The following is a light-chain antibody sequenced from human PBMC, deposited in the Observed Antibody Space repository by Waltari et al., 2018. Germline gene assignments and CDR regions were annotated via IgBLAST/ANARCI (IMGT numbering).Light chain of an antibody. CDR2: KVF. V-gene: IGKV2-30*02. Sequence: DVVMTQSPLSLTVTLGQPASISCRSSQGLIHSDGNTYLNWFQQRPGQSPRRLIYKVFNREYGVPDRFSGSGSGTDFTLKISRVEAEDVGFYYCMQSTQWPRTFGQGTKVQIK. CDR3: MQSTQWPRT. CDR1: QGLIHSDGNTY. J-gene: IGKJ1*01.